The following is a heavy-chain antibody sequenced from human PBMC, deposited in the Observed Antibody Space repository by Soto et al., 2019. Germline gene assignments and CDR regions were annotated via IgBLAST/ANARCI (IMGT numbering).Heavy chain of an antibody. CDR1: GGTFSSYA. Sequence: QVQLVQSGAEVKKPGSSVKVSCKASGGTFSSYAISWVRQAPGQGLEWMGGIIPIFGTANYAQKFQGRVTITADESPSTAYMELSSLRSEDTAVYYCVRSYYYDSSGYLRVYYYYYGMDVWGQGTTVTVSS. CDR2: IIPIFGTA. D-gene: IGHD3-22*01. J-gene: IGHJ6*02. CDR3: VRSYYYDSSGYLRVYYYYYGMDV. V-gene: IGHV1-69*12.